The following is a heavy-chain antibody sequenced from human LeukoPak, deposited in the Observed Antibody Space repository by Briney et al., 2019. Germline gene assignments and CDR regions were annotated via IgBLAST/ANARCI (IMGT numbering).Heavy chain of an antibody. CDR1: DGSIRSYY. Sequence: SETLSLTCTISDGSIRSYYRSWIRQPPAQGLEWMGYVYYTGSTNQNPHLKRRVSISVDTSKNQFPLKLSSVPAADPAVYYCARGGPDVEMATTIDYWGQGTLVTVSS. D-gene: IGHD5-24*01. CDR3: ARGGPDVEMATTIDY. V-gene: IGHV4-59*01. CDR2: VYYTGST. J-gene: IGHJ4*02.